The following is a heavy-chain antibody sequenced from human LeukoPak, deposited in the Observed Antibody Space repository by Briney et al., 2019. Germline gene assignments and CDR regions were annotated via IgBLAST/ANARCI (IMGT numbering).Heavy chain of an antibody. J-gene: IGHJ4*02. CDR1: GFTFDDYA. CDR2: ISWNSGSI. Sequence: GGSLRLSCAASGFTFDDYAMHWVRQAPGKGLEWVSGISWNSGSIGYADSVKGRFTISRDNAKNSLYLQMNSLRAEDTALYYCAKRVSVGWGFFDYWGQGTLVTVSS. D-gene: IGHD3-16*01. V-gene: IGHV3-9*01. CDR3: AKRVSVGWGFFDY.